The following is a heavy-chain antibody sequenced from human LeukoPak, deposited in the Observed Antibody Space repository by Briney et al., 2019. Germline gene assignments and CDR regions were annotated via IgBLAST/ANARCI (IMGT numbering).Heavy chain of an antibody. Sequence: SETLSLTCTVSGGSISSYYWSWIRQPPGKGLEWIGYIYYSGSTNYNPSLKSRVTISVDTSKNQFSLKLSSVTAADTAVYYCARGSRYYYDSSGYSYYMDVWGKGTTVTVSS. CDR1: GGSISSYY. D-gene: IGHD3-22*01. CDR3: ARGSRYYYDSSGYSYYMDV. CDR2: IYYSGST. J-gene: IGHJ6*03. V-gene: IGHV4-59*01.